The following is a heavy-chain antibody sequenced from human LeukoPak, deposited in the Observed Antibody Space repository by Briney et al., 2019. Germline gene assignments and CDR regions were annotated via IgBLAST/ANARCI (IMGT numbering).Heavy chain of an antibody. Sequence: GGSLRLSCAASGFTFSSDRVNWVSQEPGKGREWVTSISSITSYIYYADSVKRRFTISRDNAKNSLYLQMNSLRAEDTAVYYCARFRGRAFDIWGQGTMVTASS. V-gene: IGHV3-21*01. D-gene: IGHD5-24*01. CDR1: GFTFSSDR. CDR2: ISSITSYI. J-gene: IGHJ3*02. CDR3: ARFRGRAFDI.